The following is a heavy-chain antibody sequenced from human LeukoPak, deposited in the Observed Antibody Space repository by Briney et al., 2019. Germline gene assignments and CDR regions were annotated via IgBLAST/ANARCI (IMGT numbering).Heavy chain of an antibody. J-gene: IGHJ4*02. CDR2: ISGSGGST. D-gene: IGHD3-3*01. CDR1: GFTFSSYA. Sequence: GGSLRLSCAASGFTFSSYAMSWVRQAPGKGLEWVSAISGSGGSTYYADSVKGRFTISKDNSKNTLYLQMNSLRAEDTALYYCAKDAKRNYDFWDRFDYWGQGTLVTVSS. CDR3: AKDAKRNYDFWDRFDY. V-gene: IGHV3-23*01.